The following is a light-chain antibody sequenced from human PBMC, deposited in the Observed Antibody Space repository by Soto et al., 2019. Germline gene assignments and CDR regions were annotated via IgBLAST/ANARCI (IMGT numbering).Light chain of an antibody. CDR3: SSYTSSSTLVV. V-gene: IGLV2-14*01. J-gene: IGLJ2*01. Sequence: QSALTQPASVSGSPGQSITISCTGTSSDVGGYKYVSWYQQHPGKAPKLMIYDVSNRPSGVSNRFSGSKSGNTASLTISGLQAEDEADYYCSSYTSSSTLVVLGGGTKLTVL. CDR2: DVS. CDR1: SSDVGGYKY.